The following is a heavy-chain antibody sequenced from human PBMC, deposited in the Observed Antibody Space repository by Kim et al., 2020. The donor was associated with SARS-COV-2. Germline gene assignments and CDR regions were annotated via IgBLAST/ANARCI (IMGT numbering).Heavy chain of an antibody. J-gene: IGHJ6*02. CDR3: AREMVRGVRANYGMDV. Sequence: KLQGRVTMTTDTSTSTAYMELRSLRSDDTAVYYCAREMVRGVRANYGMDVWGQGTTVTVSS. V-gene: IGHV1-18*01. D-gene: IGHD3-10*01.